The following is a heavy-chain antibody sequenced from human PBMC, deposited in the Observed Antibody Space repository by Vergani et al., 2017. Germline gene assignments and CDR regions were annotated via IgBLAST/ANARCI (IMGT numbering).Heavy chain of an antibody. CDR2: ISAYNGNT. V-gene: IGHV1-18*01. CDR3: ARFRSHYDILTGYGDWFDP. Sequence: QVQLVQSGAEVKKPGASVKVSCKASGYTFTSYGISWVRQAPGQGLEWMGWISAYNGNTNYAQKLQGRVTMTTDTSTSTAYMELRSLRSDDTAVYYCARFRSHYDILTGYGDWFDPWGQGTLVTVSS. D-gene: IGHD3-9*01. CDR1: GYTFTSYG. J-gene: IGHJ5*02.